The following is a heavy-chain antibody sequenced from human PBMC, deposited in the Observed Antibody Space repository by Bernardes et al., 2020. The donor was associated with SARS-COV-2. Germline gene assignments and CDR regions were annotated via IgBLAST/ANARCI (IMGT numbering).Heavy chain of an antibody. V-gene: IGHV2-5*02. CDR1: GFSLSTSGVA. J-gene: IGHJ4*02. Sequence: SGPTLVKPTQTLTLTCTFSGFSLSTSGVAVGWIRQPPGKALEWLALIYSDDDKRYSPSLKSRLTITKDTSKNQVVLTMTNMDPVDTATYYCAHRSSGWYRGTFDYWGQGTLVTVSS. CDR2: IYSDDDK. D-gene: IGHD6-19*01. CDR3: AHRSSGWYRGTFDY.